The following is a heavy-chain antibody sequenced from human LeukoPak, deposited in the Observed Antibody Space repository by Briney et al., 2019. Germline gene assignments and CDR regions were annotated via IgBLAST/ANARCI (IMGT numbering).Heavy chain of an antibody. CDR2: IYYSGST. CDR1: GGSISNYY. CDR3: ARHDIEVVVAATRDRGAFDV. V-gene: IGHV4-59*01. D-gene: IGHD2-15*01. J-gene: IGHJ3*01. Sequence: PSETLSLTCTVSGGSISNYYWTWIRQPPGKGLEWIGYIYYSGSTNYNPSLKSRVTISVDTSKNQFSLKLSSVTPADTAVYYCARHDIEVVVAATRDRGAFDVWGQGTMVTVSS.